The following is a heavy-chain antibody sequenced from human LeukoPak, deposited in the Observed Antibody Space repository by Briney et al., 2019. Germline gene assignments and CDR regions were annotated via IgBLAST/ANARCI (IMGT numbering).Heavy chain of an antibody. V-gene: IGHV3-30*02. Sequence: QAGGSLRLSCAASGFTFSSYGMHWIRQAPGKGLEWVAFIRYDGSNKYYADSVKGRFTISRDNSKNTLYLQMNSLRAEDTAVYYCAKDEERDGDYWGQGTLVTVSS. CDR3: AKDEERDGDY. CDR2: IRYDGSNK. CDR1: GFTFSSYG. J-gene: IGHJ4*02.